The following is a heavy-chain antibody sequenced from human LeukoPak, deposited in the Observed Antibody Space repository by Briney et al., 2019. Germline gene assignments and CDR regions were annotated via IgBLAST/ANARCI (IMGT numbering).Heavy chain of an antibody. CDR1: GFTFGDYG. D-gene: IGHD6-13*01. CDR2: IRRETYGGTT. CDR3: ARVLSTSWPSYYYYGMDV. V-gene: IGHV3-49*04. J-gene: IGHJ6*02. Sequence: GGSLRLSCTASGFTFGDYGLSWVGQAPGKSVEWGGFIRRETYGGTTEYATSVKGRFTISRDESKRIAHLQMNSLTSEDTALYYCARVLSTSWPSYYYYGMDVWGQGTTVTVSS.